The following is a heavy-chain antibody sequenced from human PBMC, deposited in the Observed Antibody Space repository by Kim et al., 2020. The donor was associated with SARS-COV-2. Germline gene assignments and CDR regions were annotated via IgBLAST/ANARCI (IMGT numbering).Heavy chain of an antibody. CDR3: AKVRDYYDSSGYYAY. CDR1: GFTFSSYA. J-gene: IGHJ4*02. V-gene: IGHV3-23*03. Sequence: GGSLRLSCAASGFTFSSYAMSWVRQAPGKGLEWVSVIYSGGSSTYYADSVKGRFTISRDNSKNTLYLQMNSLRVEDTAVYYCAKVRDYYDSSGYYAYWGQGTLVTVSS. CDR2: IYSGGSST. D-gene: IGHD3-22*01.